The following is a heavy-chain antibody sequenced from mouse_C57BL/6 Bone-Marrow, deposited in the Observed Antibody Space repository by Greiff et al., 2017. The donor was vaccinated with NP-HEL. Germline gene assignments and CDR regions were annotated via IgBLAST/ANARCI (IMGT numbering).Heavy chain of an antibody. J-gene: IGHJ3*01. CDR1: GFTFSDYG. V-gene: IGHV5-17*01. CDR3: ARKLGRAWFAY. Sequence: EVHLVESGGGLVKPGGSLKLSCAASGFTFSDYGMHWVRQAPEKGLEWVAYISSGSSTIYYADTLKGRFTISRDNAKNTLFLQMTSLGSEDTAMYYCARKLGRAWFAYWGQGTLVTVSA. CDR2: ISSGSSTI. D-gene: IGHD4-1*01.